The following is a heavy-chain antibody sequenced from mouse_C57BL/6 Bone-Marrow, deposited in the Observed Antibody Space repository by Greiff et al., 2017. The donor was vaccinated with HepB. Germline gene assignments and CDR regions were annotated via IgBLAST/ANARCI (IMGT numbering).Heavy chain of an antibody. V-gene: IGHV1-81*01. CDR1: GYTFTSYG. J-gene: IGHJ3*01. Sequence: QVQLQQPGAELVKPGASVKMSCKASGYTFTSYGISWVKQRTGQGLEWIGEIYPRSGNTYYNEKFKGKATLTADKSSSTAYMELRSLSSEDSAVYFCAFYGNYAWFAYWGQGTLVTVSA. CDR2: IYPRSGNT. D-gene: IGHD2-1*01. CDR3: AFYGNYAWFAY.